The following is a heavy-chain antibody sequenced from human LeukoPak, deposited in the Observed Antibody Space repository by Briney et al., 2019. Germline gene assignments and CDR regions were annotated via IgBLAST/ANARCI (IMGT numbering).Heavy chain of an antibody. CDR2: ISGSGGST. D-gene: IGHD2-15*01. CDR3: AKGASGSSYYHYMDV. Sequence: PGGSLRLSCAASGFTFGSYAMSWVRQAPGKGLEWVSAISGSGGSTYYADSVKGRFTISRDNSKNTLYLQMNSLRAEDTAVYYCAKGASGSSYYHYMDVWGKGTTVTVSS. V-gene: IGHV3-23*01. CDR1: GFTFGSYA. J-gene: IGHJ6*03.